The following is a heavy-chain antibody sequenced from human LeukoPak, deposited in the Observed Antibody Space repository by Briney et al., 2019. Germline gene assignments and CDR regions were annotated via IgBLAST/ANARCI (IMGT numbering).Heavy chain of an antibody. D-gene: IGHD6-6*01. J-gene: IGHJ4*02. CDR3: AKDARELADY. CDR1: GFTFSNFG. V-gene: IGHV3-30*02. Sequence: AGGSLRLSCVASGFTFSNFGMHWVRQAPGKGLEWVAFIRDYGSSQYYADSVRGRFTISRDNSKNTVSLQMNSLTAADTAVYYCAKDARELADYWGQGTLVTVSS. CDR2: IRDYGSSQ.